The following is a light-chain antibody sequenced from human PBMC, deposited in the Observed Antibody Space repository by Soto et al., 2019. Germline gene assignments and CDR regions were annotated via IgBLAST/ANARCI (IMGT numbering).Light chain of an antibody. J-gene: IGKJ2*01. CDR1: QNVDSTY. Sequence: EIVLTQSPGTLSLSPGERASLSCRASQNVDSTYLAWYQQKPGQTHRLLIYATSNRAPGIPDRFTGSGSGTDFTLTISRLEPEDFSVYYCQQCGGLPYTFGQGTKLEIK. CDR2: ATS. CDR3: QQCGGLPYT. V-gene: IGKV3-20*01.